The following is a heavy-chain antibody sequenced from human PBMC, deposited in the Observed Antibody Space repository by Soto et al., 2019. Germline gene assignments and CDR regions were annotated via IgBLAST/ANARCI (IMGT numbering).Heavy chain of an antibody. D-gene: IGHD3-22*01. V-gene: IGHV3-64D*08. CDR3: VKDWYYYDSSDYYKRAPLHLPVSGVLDY. CDR1: GFTFSSYA. J-gene: IGHJ4*02. CDR2: ISSNGGST. Sequence: GGSLRLSCSASGFTFSSYAMHWVRQAPGKGLEYVSAISSNGGSTYYADSVKGRFTISRDNSKNTLYLQMSSLRAEDTAVYYCVKDWYYYDSSDYYKRAPLHLPVSGVLDYWGQGTLVTVSS.